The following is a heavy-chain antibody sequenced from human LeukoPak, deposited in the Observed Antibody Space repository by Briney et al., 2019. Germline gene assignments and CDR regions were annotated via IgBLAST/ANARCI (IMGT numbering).Heavy chain of an antibody. J-gene: IGHJ6*03. D-gene: IGHD2-2*01. Sequence: PGGSLRLSCAASGFTFSDYYMTWIRQAPGKGLEWVSHISSSDNSDSTIHYADPVKGRFTISRDHAKSSLYLQMNSLGAEDTAVYYCARLRRYCSTSTCQYYYYYMDVWGKGTTVTVSS. CDR3: ARLRRYCSTSTCQYYYYYMDV. CDR1: GFTFSDYY. V-gene: IGHV3-11*04. CDR2: ISSSDNSDSTI.